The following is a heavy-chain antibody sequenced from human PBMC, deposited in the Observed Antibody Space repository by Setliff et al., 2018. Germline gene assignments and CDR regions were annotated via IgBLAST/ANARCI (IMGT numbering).Heavy chain of an antibody. CDR3: AHSLGGGNSACFDY. D-gene: IGHD1-1*01. CDR2: IYWDDDE. Sequence: SGPTLVNPTQTLTLTCTFSGFSLSTSGAGVGWICQPSGKALEWLALIYWDDDERYSPSLKSRLTITKDTSKNQVVLTMTNMDPVDTATYYCAHSLGGGNSACFDYWGQGTLVTVSS. J-gene: IGHJ4*02. CDR1: GFSLSTSGAG. V-gene: IGHV2-5*02.